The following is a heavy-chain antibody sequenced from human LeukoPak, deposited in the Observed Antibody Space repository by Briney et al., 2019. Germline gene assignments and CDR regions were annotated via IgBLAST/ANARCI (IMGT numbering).Heavy chain of an antibody. Sequence: KSGESLKISCKGSGYSFTNYWIGWVRQMPGKGLEWMGIIYLGDSDTRYSPSFQGQVTISADKSISTAYLHWSSLKASDTAMYYCARRGIAVAGTPAEYFQHWGQGTLVTVSS. J-gene: IGHJ1*01. CDR1: GYSFTNYW. CDR3: ARRGIAVAGTPAEYFQH. CDR2: IYLGDSDT. V-gene: IGHV5-51*01. D-gene: IGHD6-19*01.